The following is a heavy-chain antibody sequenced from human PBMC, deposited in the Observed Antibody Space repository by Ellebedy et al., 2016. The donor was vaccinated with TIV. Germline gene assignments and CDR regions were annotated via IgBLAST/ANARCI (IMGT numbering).Heavy chain of an antibody. V-gene: IGHV3-48*04. D-gene: IGHD6-19*01. Sequence: GGSLRLXXAASGFTFSTYGMNWVRQAPGKGLEWVSYISSSSSTIFYADSMKGRFTISRDNAKNSLYLQMDSLRAEDTAVYYCGRGDLSSSGYYTGVDYWGQGTLVTVSS. CDR3: GRGDLSSSGYYTGVDY. CDR1: GFTFSTYG. CDR2: ISSSSSTI. J-gene: IGHJ4*02.